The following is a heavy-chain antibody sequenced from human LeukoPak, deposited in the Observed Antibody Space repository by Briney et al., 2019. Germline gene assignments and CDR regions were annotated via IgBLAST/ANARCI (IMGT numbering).Heavy chain of an antibody. CDR3: ARGPPNWGYDY. Sequence: ASVKVSCKASGYTFTSYDFKWVLQATGQRPEWMGWMSPNSGDTGYAQKFQDRVTMTRNTSISTAYMELSSLRSDDTAVYYCARGPPNWGYDYWGPGTLVTVSS. V-gene: IGHV1-8*01. CDR1: GYTFTSYD. D-gene: IGHD7-27*01. CDR2: MSPNSGDT. J-gene: IGHJ4*02.